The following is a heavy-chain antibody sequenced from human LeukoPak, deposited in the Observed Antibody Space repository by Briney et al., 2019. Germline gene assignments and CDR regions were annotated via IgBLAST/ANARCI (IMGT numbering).Heavy chain of an antibody. V-gene: IGHV1-18*01. D-gene: IGHD3-10*01. CDR2: ISAYNGNT. J-gene: IGHJ4*02. CDR1: GYTFTSYG. Sequence: ASVKVSCKASGYTFTSYGISWVRQAPGQGLEWMVWISAYNGNTNYAQKLQGRVTMTTDTSTSTAYMELRSLRSDDTAVYYCARDLYGSGPNHSDYWGQGTLVTVSS. CDR3: ARDLYGSGPNHSDY.